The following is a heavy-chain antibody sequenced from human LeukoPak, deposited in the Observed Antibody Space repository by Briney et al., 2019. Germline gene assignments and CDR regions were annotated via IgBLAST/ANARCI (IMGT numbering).Heavy chain of an antibody. V-gene: IGHV3-30*04. J-gene: IGHJ4*02. D-gene: IGHD5-18*01. CDR1: GFTFSSYA. CDR3: AKAPGVRGYSYGCLDY. CDR2: ISYDGSNK. Sequence: GGSLRLSCAASGFTFSSYAMHWVRQAPGKGLEWVAVISYDGSNKYYADSVKGRFTISRDNSKNTLYLQMNSLRAEDTAVYYCAKAPGVRGYSYGCLDYWGQGALVTVSS.